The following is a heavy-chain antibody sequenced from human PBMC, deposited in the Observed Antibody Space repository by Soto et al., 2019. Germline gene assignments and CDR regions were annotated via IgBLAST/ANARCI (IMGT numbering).Heavy chain of an antibody. CDR2: IKSKTDGGTT. V-gene: IGHV3-15*01. Sequence: GSLRLSCAASGFTFSNAWMSWVRQAPGKGLEWVGRIKSKTDGGTTDHAAPVKGRFTISRDDSKNTLYLQMNSLKTEDTAVYYCTTVKYYYDRPRGPYSAFDYWGQGTLVTVSS. CDR1: GFTFSNAW. D-gene: IGHD3-22*01. J-gene: IGHJ4*02. CDR3: TTVKYYYDRPRGPYSAFDY.